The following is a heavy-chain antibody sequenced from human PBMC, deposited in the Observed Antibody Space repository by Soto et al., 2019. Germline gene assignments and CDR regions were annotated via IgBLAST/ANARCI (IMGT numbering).Heavy chain of an antibody. V-gene: IGHV4-31*03. CDR1: GGSISSVGHY. CDR3: ARESGGYDSSTRYGLDV. Sequence: ASETLSLTCSVSGGSISSVGHYWTWIRQQPGKGLEWIGYIYYSGSTDYNPSLKSRVTISVDRSKNQFSLNLSSVTAADTAIYYCARESGGYDSSTRYGLDVWGQGTTVTVSS. CDR2: IYYSGST. J-gene: IGHJ6*02. D-gene: IGHD6-25*01.